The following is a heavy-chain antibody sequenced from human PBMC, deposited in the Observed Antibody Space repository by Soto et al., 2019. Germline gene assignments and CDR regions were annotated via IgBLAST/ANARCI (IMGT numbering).Heavy chain of an antibody. J-gene: IGHJ6*02. CDR2: ISYDGSNK. CDR1: GFTFSSYG. V-gene: IGHV3-30*18. CDR3: AKCLTVTTRVGYYSMDV. Sequence: GGSLRLSCAASGFTFSSYGMHWVRQAPGKGLEWVALISYDGSNKYYTDSVKGRFTISRDNSKNTLYLQMNSLRTEDTAVYYCAKCLTVTTRVGYYSMDVWGQGTTVTVSS. D-gene: IGHD4-17*01.